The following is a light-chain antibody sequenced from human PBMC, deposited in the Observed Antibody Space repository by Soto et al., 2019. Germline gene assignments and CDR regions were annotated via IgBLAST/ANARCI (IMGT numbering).Light chain of an antibody. V-gene: IGKV3-20*01. CDR1: QSISGTY. J-gene: IGKJ1*01. Sequence: EILLTQSPGTLSLSPGERALLSCRASQSISGTYLAWYQQKPGQAPRLLIYSSSSRAAGVSDRFSGSGSGTDFSLTISRLEPEDFAMYYCQQYGRSPTWTFGQGTKVDIK. CDR2: SSS. CDR3: QQYGRSPTWT.